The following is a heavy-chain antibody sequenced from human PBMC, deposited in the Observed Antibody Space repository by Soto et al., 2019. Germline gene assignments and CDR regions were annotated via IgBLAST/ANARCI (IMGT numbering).Heavy chain of an antibody. J-gene: IGHJ5*02. CDR3: AKDNYDILTGYRWCDP. CDR1: GFTFDDYA. V-gene: IGHV3-9*01. Sequence: EVQLVESGGGLVQPGRSLRLSCAASGFTFDDYAMHWVRQAPGKGLEWVSGISWNSGSIGYADSVKGRFTISRDNAKNSLYLQMNSLRAEDTALYYCAKDNYDILTGYRWCDPWGQGTLVTVSS. D-gene: IGHD3-9*01. CDR2: ISWNSGSI.